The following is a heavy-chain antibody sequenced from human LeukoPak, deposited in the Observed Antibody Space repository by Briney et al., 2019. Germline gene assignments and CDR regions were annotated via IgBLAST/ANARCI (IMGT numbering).Heavy chain of an antibody. CDR3: ARRQIDCSTTSCYVDY. J-gene: IGHJ4*02. CDR1: GYTFTHYY. Sequence: APVKVSCKASGYTFTHYYINWMRQAPGHGLEWVGEFNPNRGGTSYAQNFQGRVTMTRDTPITTAYMELSRLRSDDTAVYYCARRQIDCSTTSCYVDYWGQGTLVTVSS. V-gene: IGHV1-2*02. CDR2: FNPNRGGT. D-gene: IGHD2-2*01.